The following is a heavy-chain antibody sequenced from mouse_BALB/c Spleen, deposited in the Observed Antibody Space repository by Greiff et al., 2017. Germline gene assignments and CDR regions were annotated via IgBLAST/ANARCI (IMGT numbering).Heavy chain of an antibody. Sequence: VHVKQSGAELVRSGASVKLSCTASGFNIKDYYMHWVKQRPEQGLEWIGWIDPENGDTEYAPKFQGKATMTADTSSNTAYLQLSSLTSEDTAVYYCNVEITTGYYAMDYWGQGTSVTVSS. CDR2: IDPENGDT. CDR1: GFNIKDYY. CDR3: NVEITTGYYAMDY. J-gene: IGHJ4*01. V-gene: IGHV14-4*02. D-gene: IGHD2-4*01.